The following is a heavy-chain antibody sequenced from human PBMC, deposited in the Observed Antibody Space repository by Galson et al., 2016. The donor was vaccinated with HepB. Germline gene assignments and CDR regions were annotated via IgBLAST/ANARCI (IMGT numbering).Heavy chain of an antibody. CDR3: ARSPLWGRPTFSS. Sequence: CAIPGDSVSSTGASWNWIRQSPSRGLEWLGRTYYRSKWYNSYAVSVDGRITINLDTSKNQFSLQLNSVTPEDTAVYYCARSPLWGRPTFSSWGQGTLATVSS. CDR1: GDSVSSTGAS. J-gene: IGHJ5*02. CDR2: TYYRSKWYN. V-gene: IGHV6-1*01. D-gene: IGHD2/OR15-2a*01.